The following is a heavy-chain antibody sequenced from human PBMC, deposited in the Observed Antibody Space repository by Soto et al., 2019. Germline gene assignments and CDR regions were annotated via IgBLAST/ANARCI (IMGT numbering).Heavy chain of an antibody. CDR2: ISATGGGT. Sequence: PGGSLRLSCAASGFKVSNYAMIWVRQAPGKGLEWVSLISATGGGTYYADSVKGRFTISRDNSHNTLYLQVHSLTAEDTAVYYCAKDRRAGGNSAFYFDFWGQGAQVTVS. J-gene: IGHJ4*02. CDR1: GFKVSNYA. CDR3: AKDRRAGGNSAFYFDF. D-gene: IGHD3-16*01. V-gene: IGHV3-23*01.